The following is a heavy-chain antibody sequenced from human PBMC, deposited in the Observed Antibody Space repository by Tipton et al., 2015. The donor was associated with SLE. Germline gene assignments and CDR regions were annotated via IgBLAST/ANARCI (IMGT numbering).Heavy chain of an antibody. D-gene: IGHD2-21*02. Sequence: SLRLSCAASGFTFSSHWMHWVRQAPGKGPVWVSRINSAGSTTNYADSVKGWITISRANAKNTLYLPMNSLRAEDTAVYYCARDWGSCGDCLVPYWGQGTLVPASP. J-gene: IGHJ4*02. V-gene: IGHV3-74*01. CDR3: ARDWGSCGDCLVPY. CDR2: INSAGSTT. CDR1: GFTFSSHW.